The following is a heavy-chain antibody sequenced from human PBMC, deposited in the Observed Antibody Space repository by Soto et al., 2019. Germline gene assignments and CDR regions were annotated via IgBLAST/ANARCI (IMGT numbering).Heavy chain of an antibody. CDR1: GGSINSRYW. D-gene: IGHD3-22*01. CDR2: IYHSGST. V-gene: IGHV4-4*02. J-gene: IGHJ4*02. CDR3: ARGMDSSGFDY. Sequence: SETLSLTCAVSGGSINSRYWWSWVRQSPGKGLEWIGEIYHSGSTNYNPSLKSRVTISVDMSKNQFSLKLSSVTAADTAVYYCARGMDSSGFDYWGQGTLVTVSS.